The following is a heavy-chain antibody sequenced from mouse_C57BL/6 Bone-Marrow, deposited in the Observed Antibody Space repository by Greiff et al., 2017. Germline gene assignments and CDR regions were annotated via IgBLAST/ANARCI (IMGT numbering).Heavy chain of an antibody. Sequence: VQLQQSGAELVRPGASVKLSCTASGFNIKDDYMHWVKQRPEQGLEWIGWLDPENGDTEYASKFQGKATITADTSSNTAYLQLSSLTSEDTAVYYCTTRGYGSSYGAMDYWGQGTSVTVSS. J-gene: IGHJ4*01. CDR1: GFNIKDDY. V-gene: IGHV14-4*01. D-gene: IGHD1-1*01. CDR3: TTRGYGSSYGAMDY. CDR2: LDPENGDT.